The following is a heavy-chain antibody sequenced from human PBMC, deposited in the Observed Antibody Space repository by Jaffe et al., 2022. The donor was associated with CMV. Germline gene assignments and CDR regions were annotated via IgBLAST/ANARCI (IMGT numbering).Heavy chain of an antibody. CDR1: GFTFSSYA. V-gene: IGHV3-23*01. Sequence: EVQLLESGGGLVQPGGSLRLSCAASGFTFSSYAMSWVRQAPGKGLEWVSAISGSGGSTYYADSVKGRFTISRDNSKNTLYLQMNSLRAEDTAVYYCAKDSSYSGSYLDYFDYWGQGTLVTVSS. CDR3: AKDSSYSGSYLDYFDY. D-gene: IGHD1-26*01. J-gene: IGHJ4*02. CDR2: ISGSGGST.